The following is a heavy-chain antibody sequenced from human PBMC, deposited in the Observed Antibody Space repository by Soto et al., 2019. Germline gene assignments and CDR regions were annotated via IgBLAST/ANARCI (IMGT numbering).Heavy chain of an antibody. Sequence: PSETLSLTCAVYGGFLSESYWTWIRQPPGKGLEWIGEINHVGGTNYNPSFKSRVTMSVDTSQNQFSLRLISVTAADTAMYFCVRIRYQLPSSVLWLDPWGQGTPVTVSS. CDR1: GGFLSESY. CDR2: INHVGGT. D-gene: IGHD3-16*01. J-gene: IGHJ5*02. CDR3: VRIRYQLPSSVLWLDP. V-gene: IGHV4-34*01.